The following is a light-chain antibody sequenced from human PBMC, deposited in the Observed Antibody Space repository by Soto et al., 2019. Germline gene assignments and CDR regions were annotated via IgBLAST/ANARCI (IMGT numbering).Light chain of an antibody. V-gene: IGKV1-39*01. CDR1: QSISRY. Sequence: DIQMTQSPSSLSASEGARVTLTCRASQSISRYLNWYQQKPGRAPKLLMYGASNLQNGVPSRFSGSGSWTDFTLTISNLQPEDFATDDCQQSYGTPRSFGGGTKVEIK. CDR2: GAS. CDR3: QQSYGTPRS. J-gene: IGKJ4*01.